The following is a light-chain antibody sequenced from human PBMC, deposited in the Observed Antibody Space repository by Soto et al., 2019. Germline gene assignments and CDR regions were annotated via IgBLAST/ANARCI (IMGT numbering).Light chain of an antibody. CDR2: GAS. Sequence: EIVLTQSPGTLSLSPGERATLSCRASQSVSSSYLAWYQQKPGQAPRLLIYGASSRATGIPDRFSGSGSGTDFTITISRLEPEDFAVYYCQKYGSSPFTFGPGTKVDIK. V-gene: IGKV3-20*01. J-gene: IGKJ3*01. CDR3: QKYGSSPFT. CDR1: QSVSSSY.